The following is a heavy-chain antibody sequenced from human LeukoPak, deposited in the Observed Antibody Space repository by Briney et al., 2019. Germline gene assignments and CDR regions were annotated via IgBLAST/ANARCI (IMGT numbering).Heavy chain of an antibody. CDR1: GYSFTTYW. CDR3: ARQNREYASASPLDY. Sequence: GESLKISCKGSGYSFTTYWIGWVRQMPGKGLGWMGIIYPGDADTTYSPSSQGQVTNPDDKPITTAYLQWSSLTASDTVMYYCARQNREYASASPLDYWGQGTLVSVSS. D-gene: IGHD1-14*01. V-gene: IGHV5-51*01. J-gene: IGHJ4*02. CDR2: IYPGDADT.